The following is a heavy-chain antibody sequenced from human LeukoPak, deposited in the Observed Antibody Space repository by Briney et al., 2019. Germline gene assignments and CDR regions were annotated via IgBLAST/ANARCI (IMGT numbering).Heavy chain of an antibody. CDR1: GFTFSSYA. CDR2: ISGSGGST. CDR3: AKLIAVAGPLYFDY. Sequence: SGGSLGLSCAASGFTFSSYAMSWVRQAPGKGLEWVSAISGSGGSTYYADSVKGRFTISRDNSKNTLYLQMNSLRAEDTAVYYCAKLIAVAGPLYFDYWGQGTLVTVSS. D-gene: IGHD6-19*01. V-gene: IGHV3-23*01. J-gene: IGHJ4*02.